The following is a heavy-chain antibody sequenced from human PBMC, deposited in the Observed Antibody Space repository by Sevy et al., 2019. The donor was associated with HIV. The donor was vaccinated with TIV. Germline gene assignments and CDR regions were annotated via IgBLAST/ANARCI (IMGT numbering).Heavy chain of an antibody. CDR2: IYPGDSDT. CDR1: GYSFTSYW. Sequence: GESLKISCKGSGYSFTSYWIGWVRQMPGKGLEWMGIIYPGDSDTRYSPSFQGQVTISADKSISTAYLQWSSLKASDSAMYYCARPRYDFWRGYDYYGIDVWGQGTTVTVSS. D-gene: IGHD3-3*01. V-gene: IGHV5-51*01. J-gene: IGHJ6*02. CDR3: ARPRYDFWRGYDYYGIDV.